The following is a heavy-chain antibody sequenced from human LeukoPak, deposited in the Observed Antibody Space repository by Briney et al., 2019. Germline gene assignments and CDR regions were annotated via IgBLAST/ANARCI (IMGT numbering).Heavy chain of an antibody. CDR3: ARDCSGGTCYLGVLDY. D-gene: IGHD2-15*01. J-gene: IGHJ4*02. V-gene: IGHV4-4*07. CDR2: FYISGST. CDR1: RGSISNSY. Sequence: PSETLSLTCTVSRGSISNSYWSWIRQPAGKGLEWIGRFYISGSTNYNPSLRGRVTMSVDTSKNQFSLKLSSVTAADAAVYYCARDCSGGTCYLGVLDYWGQGIVVTVSS.